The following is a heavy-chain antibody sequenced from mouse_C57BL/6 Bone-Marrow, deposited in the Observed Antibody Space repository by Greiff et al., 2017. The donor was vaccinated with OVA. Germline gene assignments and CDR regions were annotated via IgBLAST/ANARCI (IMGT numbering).Heavy chain of an antibody. CDR2: IYPGGGYT. Sequence: QVHVKQSGAELVRPGTSVKMSCKASGYTFTNYWIGWAKQRPGHGLEWIGDIYPGGGYTNYNEKVKGKGTLTADKYYSTAYIQFSSLTSEDSAIYYCARWYGYYYWYLNVWGTGTTVTVSS. CDR1: GYTFTNYW. CDR3: ARWYGYYYWYLNV. D-gene: IGHD2-3*01. J-gene: IGHJ1*03. V-gene: IGHV1-63*01.